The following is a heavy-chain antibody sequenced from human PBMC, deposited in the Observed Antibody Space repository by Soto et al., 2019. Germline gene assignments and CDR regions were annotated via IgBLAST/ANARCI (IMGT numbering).Heavy chain of an antibody. V-gene: IGHV3-33*01. J-gene: IGHJ6*02. CDR1: GFTFSSYG. CDR3: ARDSWVAAGHRYYGMDV. CDR2: IWYDGSNK. Sequence: QVQLVESGGGVVQPGRSLRLSCAASGFTFSSYGMHWVRQAPGKGLEWVAVIWYDGSNKYYADSVKGRFTISRDNSKNTLYLQMNSLRAEDTAVYYCARDSWVAAGHRYYGMDVWGQGTTVTVSS. D-gene: IGHD6-13*01.